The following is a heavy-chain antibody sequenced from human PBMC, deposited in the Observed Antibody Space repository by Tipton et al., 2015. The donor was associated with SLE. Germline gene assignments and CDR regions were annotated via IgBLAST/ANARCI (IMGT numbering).Heavy chain of an antibody. Sequence: TLSLTCTVSGGSISRYYWSWIRQPPGKGLEWIGYIYYSGSTNYNPSLKSRVTISVDTSKNQFSLKLSSVTAADTAVSYCAGGMPSGSYNYWGQGTLVTVSS. CDR3: AGGMPSGSYNY. CDR1: GGSISRYY. J-gene: IGHJ4*02. CDR2: IYYSGST. V-gene: IGHV4-59*01. D-gene: IGHD1-26*01.